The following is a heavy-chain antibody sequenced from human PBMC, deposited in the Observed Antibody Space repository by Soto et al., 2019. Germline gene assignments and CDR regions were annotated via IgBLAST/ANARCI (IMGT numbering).Heavy chain of an antibody. D-gene: IGHD2-21*02. CDR2: ISSNGGST. V-gene: IGHV3-64*01. J-gene: IGHJ1*01. CDR3: ARGILVVTATYFQY. Sequence: EVQLVESGGGLVQPGGSLRLSCAASGFTFSSYAMHWVRQAPGKGLEYVSAISSNGGSTHYANSVKGRFIISRDNSKNTLYLQMGSLRAEDMAVYYCARGILVVTATYFQYWGQGTLVTVSS. CDR1: GFTFSSYA.